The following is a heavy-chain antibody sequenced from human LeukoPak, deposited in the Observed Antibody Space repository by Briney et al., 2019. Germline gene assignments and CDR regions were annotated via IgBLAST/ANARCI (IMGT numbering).Heavy chain of an antibody. CDR3: AKETGYYDSSGYYPEGYFQH. Sequence: GGSLRLSCAASGFTFSSYSMHWVRQAPGKGLEWVAVIWYDGSNKYYADSVKGRFTISRDNSKNTLYLQMNSLRAEDTAVYYCAKETGYYDSSGYYPEGYFQHWGQGTLVTVSS. CDR1: GFTFSSYS. V-gene: IGHV3-33*06. J-gene: IGHJ1*01. D-gene: IGHD3-22*01. CDR2: IWYDGSNK.